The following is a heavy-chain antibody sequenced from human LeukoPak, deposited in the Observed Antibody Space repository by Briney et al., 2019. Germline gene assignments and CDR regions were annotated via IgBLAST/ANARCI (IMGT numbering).Heavy chain of an antibody. CDR1: GFSFSSYA. CDR3: ARQYCSSTSCTFDH. Sequence: GGSLRLSCAASGFSFSSYAMHWVRQAPGKGLEYVSAISNNGGNTYYANSVKGRFTISRDNSKNTLYLQMGSLRTEDMAVYYCARQYCSSTSCTFDHWGQGTLVTVSS. J-gene: IGHJ4*02. D-gene: IGHD2-2*01. CDR2: ISNNGGNT. V-gene: IGHV3-64*01.